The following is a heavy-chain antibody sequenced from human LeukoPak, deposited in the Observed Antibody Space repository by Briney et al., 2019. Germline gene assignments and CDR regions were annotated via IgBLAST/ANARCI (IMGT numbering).Heavy chain of an antibody. V-gene: IGHV3-23*01. D-gene: IGHD2-15*01. CDR1: GFTFSSYA. CDR3: AKGDCSGGSCYSGTYFDY. CDR2: ISGSGGST. J-gene: IGHJ4*02. Sequence: GGSLRLSCAASGFTFSSYAMSWVRQAPGKGLEWVSGISGSGGSTYYAESVKGRFTISRDNSKNTLYLQMNSLRAEDTAVYYCAKGDCSGGSCYSGTYFDYWGQGTLVTVSS.